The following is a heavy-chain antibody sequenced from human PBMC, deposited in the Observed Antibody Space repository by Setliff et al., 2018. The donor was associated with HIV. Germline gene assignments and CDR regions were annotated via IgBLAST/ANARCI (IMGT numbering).Heavy chain of an antibody. CDR1: GYSISSGYY. CDR3: ASRVYYYDSSGYLREEGFDP. V-gene: IGHV4-38-2*01. Sequence: SETLSLTCAVSGYSISSGYYWGWIRQPPGKGLEWIGSIYYSGSTYYNPSLKSRVTISVDTSKNQFSLKLSSVTAADAAVYYCASRVYYYDSSGYLREEGFDPWGQGTLVTVSS. J-gene: IGHJ5*02. CDR2: IYYSGST. D-gene: IGHD3-22*01.